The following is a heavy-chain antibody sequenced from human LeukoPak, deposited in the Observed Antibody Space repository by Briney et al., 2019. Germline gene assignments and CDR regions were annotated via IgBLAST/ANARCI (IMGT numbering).Heavy chain of an antibody. J-gene: IGHJ4*02. V-gene: IGHV1-46*01. CDR3: ARVGSTVFWSGYNYYFDY. Sequence: ASVKVSCKASGYTFTSYYMHWVRQAPGQGLEWMGIINPSCGSTSYAQKFQGRVTMTRDTSTSTVYMELSSLRSEDTAVYYCARVGSTVFWSGYNYYFDYWGQGTLVTLFS. CDR1: GYTFTSYY. D-gene: IGHD3-3*01. CDR2: INPSCGST.